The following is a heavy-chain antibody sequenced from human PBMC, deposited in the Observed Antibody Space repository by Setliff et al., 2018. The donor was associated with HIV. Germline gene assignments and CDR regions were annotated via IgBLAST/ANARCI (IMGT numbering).Heavy chain of an antibody. V-gene: IGHV4-4*09. Sequence: PSETLSLTCTVSGDSITSAHWSWIRQPPGKGLEWIGYIYTSGSTNYNPSLKSRVTISVDTSKNQFSLKLSCVTAADTSVYYCARSDGQLDPYYYYGMDVWGQGTTVTVSS. CDR2: IYTSGST. D-gene: IGHD6-6*01. CDR1: GDSITSAH. J-gene: IGHJ6*02. CDR3: ARSDGQLDPYYYYGMDV.